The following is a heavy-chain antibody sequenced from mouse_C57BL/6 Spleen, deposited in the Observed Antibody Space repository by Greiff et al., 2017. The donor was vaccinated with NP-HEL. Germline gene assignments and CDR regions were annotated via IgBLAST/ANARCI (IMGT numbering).Heavy chain of an antibody. CDR1: GYTFTDYY. CDR3: ARSLPGAMYY. J-gene: IGHJ4*01. Sequence: EVQLQQSGPELVKPGASVKISCKASGYTFTDYYMNWVKQSHGKSLEWIGDINPNNGGTSYNQQFKGKATLTVDKSSSTAYMELRSLTSEDSAVYYCARSLPGAMYYWGQGTSVTVSS. CDR2: INPNNGGT. V-gene: IGHV1-26*01.